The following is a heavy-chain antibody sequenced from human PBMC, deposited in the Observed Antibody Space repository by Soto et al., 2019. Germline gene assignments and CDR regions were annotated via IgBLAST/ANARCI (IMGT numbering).Heavy chain of an antibody. J-gene: IGHJ4*02. D-gene: IGHD3-3*01. CDR2: IYYSGST. CDR1: GGSISSSSYY. CDR3: ARHSSRSGAAYYFDY. Sequence: QLQLQESGPGLVKPSETLSLTCTVSGGSISSSSYYWGWIRQPPGKGLEWIGSIYYSGSTYYNPSLKSRVTISVDTSKNQFSLKLSSVTAADTAVYYCARHSSRSGAAYYFDYWGQGTLVTVSS. V-gene: IGHV4-39*01.